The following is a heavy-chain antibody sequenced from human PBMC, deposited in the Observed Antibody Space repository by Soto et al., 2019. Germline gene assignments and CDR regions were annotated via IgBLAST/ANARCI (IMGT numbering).Heavy chain of an antibody. Sequence: SETLSLTCTVSGGSISSAAYNWNWIRQHPGKGPEWIGYIFYSGSTYYNPSLKSRLTISVDTSKNQFSLKLSSVTAADTAVYYCARSPYSSTSPRRDWFDPWGQGTLVTVSS. CDR3: ARSPYSSTSPRRDWFDP. J-gene: IGHJ5*02. CDR1: GGSISSAAYN. CDR2: IFYSGST. D-gene: IGHD6-13*01. V-gene: IGHV4-31*03.